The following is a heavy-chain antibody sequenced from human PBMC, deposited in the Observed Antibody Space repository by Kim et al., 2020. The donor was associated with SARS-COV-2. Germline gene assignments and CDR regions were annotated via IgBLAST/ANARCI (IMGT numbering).Heavy chain of an antibody. J-gene: IGHJ4*02. V-gene: IGHV3-74*01. D-gene: IGHD3-16*01. Sequence: GGSLRLSCAASGFTFSSYWMHWVRQAPGKGLMWVSHINVDGRNTNYADSVKGRFTISRDNAKNTLYLQVNGLRADDTAVYYCVRGRIADYWGQGTLVTVSA. CDR1: GFTFSSYW. CDR2: INVDGRNT. CDR3: VRGRIADY.